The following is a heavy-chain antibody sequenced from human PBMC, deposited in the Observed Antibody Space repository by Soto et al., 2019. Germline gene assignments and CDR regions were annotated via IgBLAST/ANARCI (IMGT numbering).Heavy chain of an antibody. CDR3: ATAPGYSGYDLDY. D-gene: IGHD5-12*01. Sequence: ASVKVSCKVSGYTLTELSMHWVRQAPGKGLEWMGGFDPEDGETIYAQKFQGRVTVTEDTSTDTAYMELSSLRSEDTAVYYCATAPGYSGYDLDYWGQGTLVTVSS. CDR1: GYTLTELS. J-gene: IGHJ4*02. V-gene: IGHV1-24*01. CDR2: FDPEDGET.